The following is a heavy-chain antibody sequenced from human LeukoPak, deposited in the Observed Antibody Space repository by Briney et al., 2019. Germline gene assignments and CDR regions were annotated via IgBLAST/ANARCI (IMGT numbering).Heavy chain of an antibody. Sequence: SETLSLTCTVSGGSISSYYWSWIRQPPGKGLEWIGYIYSSGCTNYNPSLKSRVTISVDTSKNQVSLKLSYVTAADTAVYYCAREGTTVTHFDYWGQGTLVTVSS. D-gene: IGHD4-17*01. CDR3: AREGTTVTHFDY. V-gene: IGHV4-59*01. CDR1: GGSISSYY. J-gene: IGHJ4*02. CDR2: IYSSGCT.